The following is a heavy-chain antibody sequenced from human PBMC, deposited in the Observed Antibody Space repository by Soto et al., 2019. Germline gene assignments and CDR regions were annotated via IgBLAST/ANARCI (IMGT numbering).Heavy chain of an antibody. CDR1: GFTFSSYS. D-gene: IGHD2-15*01. CDR2: ISSSSSTI. Sequence: EVQLVESGGGLVQPGGSLRLSCAASGFTFSSYSMNWVRQAPGKGLEWVSYISSSSSTIYYADSVKGRFTISRDNAKNSRDRQRNSLRAEDTAGYYGASKPGTVVGAARNWFDPWGQGTLVTVSS. V-gene: IGHV3-48*01. CDR3: ASKPGTVVGAARNWFDP. J-gene: IGHJ5*02.